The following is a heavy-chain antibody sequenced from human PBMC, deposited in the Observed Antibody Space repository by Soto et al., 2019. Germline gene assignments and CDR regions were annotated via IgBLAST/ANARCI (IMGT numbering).Heavy chain of an antibody. CDR2: ISWNSGSI. Sequence: PRGSLRLSCAASGFTFDDYAMHWVRQAPGKGLEWVSGISWNSGSIGYADSVKGRFTISRDNAKNSLYLQMNSLRAEDTALYYCAKDLMGAVAGTSNAFDIWGQGTMVTVSS. D-gene: IGHD6-19*01. CDR3: AKDLMGAVAGTSNAFDI. J-gene: IGHJ3*02. CDR1: GFTFDDYA. V-gene: IGHV3-9*01.